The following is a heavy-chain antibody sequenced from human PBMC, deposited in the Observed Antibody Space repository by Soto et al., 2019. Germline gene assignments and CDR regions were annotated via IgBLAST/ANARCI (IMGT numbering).Heavy chain of an antibody. CDR2: IIPILGIA. J-gene: IGHJ4*02. CDR3: ARDNAGVTTIRSYFDY. V-gene: IGHV1-69*08. Sequence: QVQLVQSGAEVKKPGSSVKVSCKASGGTFSSYTISWVRQAPGQGLAWMGRIIPILGIANYAQKFQGRVTITADKSTSTAYMELSSLRSEDTAVYYCARDNAGVTTIRSYFDYWGQGTLVTVSS. D-gene: IGHD5-12*01. CDR1: GGTFSSYT.